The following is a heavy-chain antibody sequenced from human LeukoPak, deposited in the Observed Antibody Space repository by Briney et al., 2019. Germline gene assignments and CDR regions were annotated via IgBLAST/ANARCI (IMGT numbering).Heavy chain of an antibody. CDR3: AGVKWLRREFDY. CDR1: GGSFSGYY. CDR2: INHSGST. D-gene: IGHD5-12*01. V-gene: IGHV4-34*01. Sequence: SETLSLTCAVYGGSFSGYYWSWIRQPPGKGLEWIGEINHSGSTNYNPSLKSRVTISVDTSKNQFSLKLSSVTAADTAVYYCAGVKWLRREFDYWGQGTLVTVSS. J-gene: IGHJ4*02.